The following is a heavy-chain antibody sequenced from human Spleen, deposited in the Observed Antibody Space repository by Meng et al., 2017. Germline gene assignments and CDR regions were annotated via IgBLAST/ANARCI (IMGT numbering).Heavy chain of an antibody. D-gene: IGHD6-13*01. CDR2: TYSGGST. Sequence: WGSLRLSCAASGFTVSSNEMSWVRQAPGRGLEWVSVTYSGGSTDYADSVKGRFTVSRDDSKNMLYLQMNSLRAEDTAVYYCAAQYSSSGKTSWGQGTLVTVSS. V-gene: IGHV3-53*01. CDR1: GFTVSSNE. CDR3: AAQYSSSGKTS. J-gene: IGHJ5*02.